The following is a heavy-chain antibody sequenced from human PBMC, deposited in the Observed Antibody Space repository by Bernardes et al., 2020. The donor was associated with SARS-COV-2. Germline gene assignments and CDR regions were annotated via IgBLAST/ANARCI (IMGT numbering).Heavy chain of an antibody. J-gene: IGHJ2*01. V-gene: IGHV3-30*04. D-gene: IGHD2-2*02. Sequence: GGSLRLSCAASGFTFSSYAMHWVRQAPGKGLEWVAVISYDGSNKYYADSVKGRFTISRDNSKNTLYLQMNSLRAEDTAVYYCAKARYCSSTSCYTGWYFDLWGRGTLVTVSS. CDR1: GFTFSSYA. CDR2: ISYDGSNK. CDR3: AKARYCSSTSCYTGWYFDL.